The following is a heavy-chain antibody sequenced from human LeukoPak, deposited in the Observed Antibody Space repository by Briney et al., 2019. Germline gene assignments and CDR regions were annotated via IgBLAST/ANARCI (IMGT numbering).Heavy chain of an antibody. J-gene: IGHJ4*02. CDR2: ISSSSSTI. D-gene: IGHD3-10*01. CDR1: GFSFSDYS. CDR3: ARGFPPTTYYSGSGSSDF. V-gene: IGHV3-48*04. Sequence: GGSLRLSCAAPGFSFSDYSMNWVRQAPGRGLEWLAYISSSSSTIYYADSVRGRFTVSRDNAKSSLFLQMNSLRAEDTAVYYCARGFPPTTYYSGSGSSDFWGQGTLVTVSS.